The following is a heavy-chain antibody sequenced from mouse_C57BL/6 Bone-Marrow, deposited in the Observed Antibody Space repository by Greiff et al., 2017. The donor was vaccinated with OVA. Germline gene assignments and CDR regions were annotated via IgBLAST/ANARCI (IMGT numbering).Heavy chain of an antibody. Sequence: QVQLQQPGAELVRPGSSVKLSCKASGYTFTSYWMHWVKQRPIQGLEWIGNIDPSDSETHYNQKFKDKATLTVDKSSSTAYMQLSSLTSEDSAVSYCARGGIYYGSSYNWYFDVWGTGTTVTVSS. CDR3: ARGGIYYGSSYNWYFDV. V-gene: IGHV1-52*01. CDR1: GYTFTSYW. D-gene: IGHD1-1*01. J-gene: IGHJ1*03. CDR2: IDPSDSET.